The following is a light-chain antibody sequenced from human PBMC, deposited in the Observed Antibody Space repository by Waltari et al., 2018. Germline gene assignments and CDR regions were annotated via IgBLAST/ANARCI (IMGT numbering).Light chain of an antibody. J-gene: IGLJ2*01. Sequence: QSALTLPRPVSRYPGQSVTIYCLGPSRHVGPYNCVSWYQQHPGKAPKLMIYEVSKRPAGVPDRFSGSKSGNTASLTISGLQAEDEADYYCCSYAGSYTPLFGGGTKLTVL. CDR2: EVS. V-gene: IGLV2-11*01. CDR1: SRHVGPYNC. CDR3: CSYAGSYTPL.